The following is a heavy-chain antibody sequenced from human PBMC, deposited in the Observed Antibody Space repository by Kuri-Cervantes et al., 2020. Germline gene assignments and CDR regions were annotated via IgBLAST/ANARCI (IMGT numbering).Heavy chain of an antibody. CDR2: IYYSGST. J-gene: IGHJ4*02. V-gene: IGHV4-39*07. Sequence: SETLSLTCTVSGGSISSYYWGWIRQPPGKGLEWIGSIYYSGSTYYNPSLKSRVTISVDTSKNQFSLKLSSVTAADTAVYYCARVSGNVDTAMVGHFDYWGQGTLVTVSS. CDR1: GGSISSYY. CDR3: ARVSGNVDTAMVGHFDY. D-gene: IGHD5-18*01.